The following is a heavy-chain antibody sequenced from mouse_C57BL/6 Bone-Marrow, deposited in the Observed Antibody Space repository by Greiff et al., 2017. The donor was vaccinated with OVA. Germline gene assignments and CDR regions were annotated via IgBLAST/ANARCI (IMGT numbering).Heavy chain of an antibody. CDR1: GYSITSGYY. J-gene: IGHJ4*01. V-gene: IGHV3-6*01. Sequence: EVKLVESGPGLVKPSQSLSLTCSVTGYSITSGYYWNWIRQFPGNKLEWMGYISYDGSNNYNPSLKNRISITRDTSKNQFFLKLNSVTTEDTATYYCARDRGGYYPYYYAMDYWGQGTSVTVSS. CDR3: ARDRGGYYPYYYAMDY. CDR2: ISYDGSN. D-gene: IGHD2-3*01.